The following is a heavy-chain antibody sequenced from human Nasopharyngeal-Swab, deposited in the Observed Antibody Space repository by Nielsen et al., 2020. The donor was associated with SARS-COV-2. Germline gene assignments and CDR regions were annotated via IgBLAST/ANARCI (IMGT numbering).Heavy chain of an antibody. V-gene: IGHV4-59*08. Sequence: SETLSLTCPVSGGSISSYYWSWIRQPPGKGLEWIGYIYYSGSTNYNPSLKSRVTISVDTSKNQFSLKLSSVTAADTAVYYCARLPYDFWSGSRGAFDIWGQGTMVTVSS. J-gene: IGHJ3*02. CDR1: GGSISSYY. D-gene: IGHD3-3*01. CDR2: IYYSGST. CDR3: ARLPYDFWSGSRGAFDI.